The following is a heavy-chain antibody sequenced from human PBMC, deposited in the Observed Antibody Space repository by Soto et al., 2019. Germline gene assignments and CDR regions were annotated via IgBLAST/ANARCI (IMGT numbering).Heavy chain of an antibody. V-gene: IGHV2-5*02. CDR2: IYWDDDK. CDR3: ARVLGYCISTSCYDWYFDL. D-gene: IGHD2-2*01. CDR1: GFSLSTSGVG. Sequence: QITLKESGPTLVKPTQTLTLTCTFSGFSLSTSGVGVGWIRQPPGKALEWLALIYWDDDKRYSPSLKSRLTITKDTAKNKVVLTMTNMDPVDTATYYCARVLGYCISTSCYDWYFDLWGRGTLVTVSS. J-gene: IGHJ2*01.